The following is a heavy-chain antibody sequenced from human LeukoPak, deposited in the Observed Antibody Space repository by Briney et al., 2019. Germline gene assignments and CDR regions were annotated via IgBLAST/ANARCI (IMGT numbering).Heavy chain of an antibody. V-gene: IGHV4-30-4*08. Sequence: SQTLSLTCTVSGGSISSGDYYWSWIRQPPGKGLEWIGYIYYSGSTYYNPSLKGRVTISVDTSKNQFSLKLSSVTAADTAVYYCARDPITMVRGVIPHSDYWGQGTLVTVSS. D-gene: IGHD3-10*01. J-gene: IGHJ4*02. CDR3: ARDPITMVRGVIPHSDY. CDR1: GGSISSGDYY. CDR2: IYYSGST.